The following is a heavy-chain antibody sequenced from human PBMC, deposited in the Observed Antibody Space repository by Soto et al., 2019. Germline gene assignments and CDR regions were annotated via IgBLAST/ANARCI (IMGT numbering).Heavy chain of an antibody. V-gene: IGHV3-15*07. D-gene: IGHD2-8*01. CDR1: GFTFSNAW. CDR2: IKSKADGGTT. CDR3: TTDRDLYCTNGVCYRYYYYGMDV. J-gene: IGHJ6*02. Sequence: GGSLRLSCAASGFTFSNAWMNWVRQAPGKGLEWGGRIKSKADGGTTDYAARVKGRFTISRDDSKNTLYLQMNSLKTEDTAVYYCTTDRDLYCTNGVCYRYYYYGMDVWGQGTTVTVS.